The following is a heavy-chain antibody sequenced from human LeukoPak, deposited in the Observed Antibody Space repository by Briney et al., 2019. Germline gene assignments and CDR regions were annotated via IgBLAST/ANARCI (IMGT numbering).Heavy chain of an antibody. Sequence: GGSLRLSCAASGFTFSSSAMSWVRQAPGKGLEWVSAISGSGGNTYYADSVKGRFTISRDNAKNSLFLQMNSLRAEDTAVYYCAELGITMIGGVWGKGTTVTISS. CDR1: GFTFSSSA. CDR3: AELGITMIGGV. D-gene: IGHD3-10*02. J-gene: IGHJ6*04. V-gene: IGHV3-23*01. CDR2: ISGSGGNT.